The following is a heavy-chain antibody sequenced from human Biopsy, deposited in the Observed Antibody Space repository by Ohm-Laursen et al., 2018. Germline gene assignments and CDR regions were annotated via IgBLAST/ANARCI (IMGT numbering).Heavy chain of an antibody. J-gene: IGHJ4*02. D-gene: IGHD3-16*01. CDR1: GGSFSTYA. Sequence: VKISCKASGGSFSTYAVSWVRQAPGQGLEWMGKIIPMLDVANYAQKFQGRVTITADKLTSTAYMELASLRSEDTAVYYCAIYGGAEPEGDWGQGTLVTVSS. CDR3: AIYGGAEPEGD. V-gene: IGHV1-69*10. CDR2: IIPMLDVA.